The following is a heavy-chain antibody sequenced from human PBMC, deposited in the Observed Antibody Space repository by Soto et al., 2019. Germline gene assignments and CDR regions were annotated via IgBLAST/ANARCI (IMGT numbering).Heavy chain of an antibody. J-gene: IGHJ5*02. CDR3: ARDGSTVTMGWFDP. D-gene: IGHD4-4*01. V-gene: IGHV3-33*01. CDR1: GFTFSTYG. Sequence: GGSLRLSCAASGFTFSTYGMYWVRQAPGKGLEWVAVIWYDESNKYYADSVKGRFTISRDNSKNTLYLQMNNLRAEDTAVYYCARDGSTVTMGWFDPWGQGTLVTVSS. CDR2: IWYDESNK.